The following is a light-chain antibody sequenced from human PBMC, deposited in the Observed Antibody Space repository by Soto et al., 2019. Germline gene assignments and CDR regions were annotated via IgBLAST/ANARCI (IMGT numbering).Light chain of an antibody. CDR2: DTS. V-gene: IGKV3-11*01. Sequence: ELVLTQSPATLSLSPGERATLSCRASQFLSSYLAWYQQKPGQPPRLLIYDTSNRAAGIPARFSGSRSGTDFTLTIRSLEPEDFAVYFCHQRNKFGQGTRLEIK. CDR3: HQRNK. J-gene: IGKJ5*01. CDR1: QFLSSY.